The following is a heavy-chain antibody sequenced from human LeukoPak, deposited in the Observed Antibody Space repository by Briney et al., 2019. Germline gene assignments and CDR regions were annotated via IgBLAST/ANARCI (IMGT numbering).Heavy chain of an antibody. V-gene: IGHV3-30*03. Sequence: GGSLRLSCAASGFTFSSYGMHWVRQAPGKGLEWVAVISYDGSNKYYADSVKGRFTISRDNSKNTLYLQMNSLRAEDTAVYYCARDLGDYGGYYGMDVWGQGTTVTVSS. CDR1: GFTFSSYG. D-gene: IGHD4-23*01. J-gene: IGHJ6*02. CDR2: ISYDGSNK. CDR3: ARDLGDYGGYYGMDV.